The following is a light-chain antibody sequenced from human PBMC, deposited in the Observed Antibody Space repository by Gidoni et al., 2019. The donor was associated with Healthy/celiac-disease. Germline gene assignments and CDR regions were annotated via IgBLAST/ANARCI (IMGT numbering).Light chain of an antibody. CDR1: QSVSSSY. Sequence: ELVLTQSPVTLSFSRGERATLSCRDSQSVSSSYLDWYQQKPGQAPMLLVYGASSRATGIPDRFSGSGSGTDFTLTISRLEPEDFAVYYCQQFGLTFXGXTKVEIK. V-gene: IGKV3-20*01. CDR2: GAS. CDR3: QQFGLT. J-gene: IGKJ4*01.